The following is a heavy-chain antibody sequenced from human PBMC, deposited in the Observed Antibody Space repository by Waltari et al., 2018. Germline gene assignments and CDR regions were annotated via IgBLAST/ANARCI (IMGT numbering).Heavy chain of an antibody. CDR2: IYTSGST. Sequence: QVQLQESGPGLVKPSETLSLTCTVSGGSISSYYWSWIRQPAGKGLEWIGRIYTSGSTNYNPSLKSRVTISVDKSKNQFSLKLSSVTAADTAVYYCARDDHYYGSGSYSMFDYWGQGTLVTVSS. J-gene: IGHJ4*02. CDR3: ARDDHYYGSGSYSMFDY. CDR1: GGSISSYY. D-gene: IGHD3-10*01. V-gene: IGHV4-4*07.